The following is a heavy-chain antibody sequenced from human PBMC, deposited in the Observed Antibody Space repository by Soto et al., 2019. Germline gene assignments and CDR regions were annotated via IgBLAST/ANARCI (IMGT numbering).Heavy chain of an antibody. J-gene: IGHJ4*02. CDR3: ASRGGIVVVPAAMNYGDWDEYYFDY. D-gene: IGHD2-2*01. CDR2: IYYSGST. CDR1: GGSISSSSYY. V-gene: IGHV4-39*01. Sequence: SETLSLTCTVSGGSISSSSYYWGWIRQPPGKGLKWIGSIYYSGSTYYNPSLKSRVTISVDTSKNQFSLKLSSVTAADTAVYYCASRGGIVVVPAAMNYGDWDEYYFDYWGQGTLVTVSS.